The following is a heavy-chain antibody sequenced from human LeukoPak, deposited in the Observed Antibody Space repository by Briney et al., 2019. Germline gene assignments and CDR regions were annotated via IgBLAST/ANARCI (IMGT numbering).Heavy chain of an antibody. CDR3: ARASGDIVETATMGSY. D-gene: IGHD5-18*01. CDR1: GGSISSGGYY. V-gene: IGHV3-21*01. J-gene: IGHJ4*02. Sequence: ETLSLTCTVSGGSISSGGYYWSWIRQHPGKGLEWVSSISSSSSSIYYADSVKGRFTISRDNAKNSLYLQMNSLRAEDTAVYYCARASGDIVETATMGSYWGQGTLVTVSS. CDR2: ISSSSSSI.